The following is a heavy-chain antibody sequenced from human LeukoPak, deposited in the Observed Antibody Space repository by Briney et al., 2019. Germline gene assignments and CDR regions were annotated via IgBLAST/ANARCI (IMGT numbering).Heavy chain of an antibody. D-gene: IGHD3-22*01. CDR1: GFTFSSYA. J-gene: IGHJ4*02. CDR3: ARARGYYYDSSGQAYYFDY. V-gene: IGHV3-23*01. Sequence: GGSLTLSCAASGFTFSSYAMSWVRQAPGKGLEWVSAISGSGGSTYYADSVKGRFTISRDNYKNTMYLQMNSLRAEDTAVYYCARARGYYYDSSGQAYYFDYWGQGTLVTVSS. CDR2: ISGSGGST.